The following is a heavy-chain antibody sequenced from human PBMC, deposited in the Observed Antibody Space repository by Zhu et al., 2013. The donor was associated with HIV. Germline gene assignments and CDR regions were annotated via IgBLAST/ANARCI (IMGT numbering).Heavy chain of an antibody. J-gene: IGHJ5*02. Sequence: QVQLVQSGAEVKRPGASVKVSCKASGYTFASYDIAWVRQATGEGLEWMGWMNPKSGNTGFTQKFQGRVTMTRDTSIGTAYMELSRLTSDDTAIYYCARDPRFCSSSGCYPWNWFDPWGLGTLVTVSS. CDR2: MNPKSGNT. D-gene: IGHD2-2*01. CDR1: GYTFASYD. CDR3: ARDPRFCSSSGCYPWNWFDP. V-gene: IGHV1-8*01.